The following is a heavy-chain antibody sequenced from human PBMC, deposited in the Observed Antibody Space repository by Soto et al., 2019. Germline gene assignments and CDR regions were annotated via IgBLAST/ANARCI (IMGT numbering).Heavy chain of an antibody. Sequence: SETLSLTCTVSGGSIISSSYYWGWIRQPPGKGLEWIGSIYYSGSTYYNPSLKSRVTISVDTSKNQFSLKLSSVTAADTAVYYCARPSDRLLWFGEFIDAFDIWGQGTMVTVSS. V-gene: IGHV4-39*01. D-gene: IGHD3-10*01. CDR1: GGSIISSSYY. J-gene: IGHJ3*02. CDR2: IYYSGST. CDR3: ARPSDRLLWFGEFIDAFDI.